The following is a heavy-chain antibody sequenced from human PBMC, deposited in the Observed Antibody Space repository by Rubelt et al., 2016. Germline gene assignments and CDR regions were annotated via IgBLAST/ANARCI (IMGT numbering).Heavy chain of an antibody. V-gene: IGHV4-31*03. CDR3: ARDPGVVAASNWFDP. D-gene: IGHD2-15*01. Sequence: QVQLQESGPGLVKPSQTLSLTCTVSGGSISSGGYYWSWIRQHPGKGLEWIGYIYYSGSTYYNPSLTGRVTISVDTSKNQFSLKLSSVTAADTAVYYCARDPGVVAASNWFDPWGQGTLVTVSS. CDR2: IYYSGST. J-gene: IGHJ5*02. CDR1: GGSISSGGYY.